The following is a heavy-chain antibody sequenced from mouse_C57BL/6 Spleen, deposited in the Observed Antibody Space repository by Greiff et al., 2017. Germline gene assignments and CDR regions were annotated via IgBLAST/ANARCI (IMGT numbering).Heavy chain of an antibody. J-gene: IGHJ4*01. CDR1: GYTFTSYW. CDR2: IDPSDSYT. V-gene: IGHV1-69*01. D-gene: IGHD2-4*01. CDR3: AALPYEYDEGDY. Sequence: QVQLQQPGAELVMPGASVKLSCKASGYTFTSYWMHWVKQRPGQGLEWIGEIDPSDSYTNYNQKFKGKSTLTVDKSSSTAFMQLSSLTSEDSAVYYCAALPYEYDEGDYWGQGTSVTVSS.